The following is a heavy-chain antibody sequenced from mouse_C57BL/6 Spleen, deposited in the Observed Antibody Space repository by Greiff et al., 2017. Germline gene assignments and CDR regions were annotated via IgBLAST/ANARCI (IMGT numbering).Heavy chain of an antibody. V-gene: IGHV1-72*01. J-gene: IGHJ2*01. D-gene: IGHD2-4*01. Sequence: QVQLQQPGAELVKPGASVKLSCKASGYTFTSYWMHWVKQRPGRGLEWIGRIDPNSGGTNYNEKFKSKATLTVDKPSSTAYMQLSSLTSENSAVYEYARTYDYDRGRSYFDYWGQGTTLTVSS. CDR3: ARTYDYDRGRSYFDY. CDR2: IDPNSGGT. CDR1: GYTFTSYW.